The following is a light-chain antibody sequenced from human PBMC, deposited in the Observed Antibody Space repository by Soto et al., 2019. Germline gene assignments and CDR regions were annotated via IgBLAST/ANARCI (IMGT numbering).Light chain of an antibody. CDR2: DAS. CDR3: QQYAYSPLT. Sequence: EIVLTHSPGTLSLSPGESATLSCRSSQNVGRNYLAWFQHKPGQSPRLLIYDASDRATGVPDRFSGTGSGTDFTLTVSRLEPEDFTVYYCQQYAYSPLTFGGGTKVDNK. V-gene: IGKV3-20*01. J-gene: IGKJ4*01. CDR1: QNVGRNY.